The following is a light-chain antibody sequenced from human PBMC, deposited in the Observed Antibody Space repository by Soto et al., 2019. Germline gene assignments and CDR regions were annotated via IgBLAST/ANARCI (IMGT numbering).Light chain of an antibody. CDR1: SNDVGGYNY. CDR3: NSYSSSSTLYV. CDR2: DVT. Sequence: QSALTQPASVSGSPGQSITISCTGSSNDVGGYNYVSWYQQHPDTAPKLLIYDVTYRPSGVSSRFSGSKSGNTASLTISGLQAEDEADYYCNSYSSSSTLYVFGTGTKVTVL. V-gene: IGLV2-14*01. J-gene: IGLJ1*01.